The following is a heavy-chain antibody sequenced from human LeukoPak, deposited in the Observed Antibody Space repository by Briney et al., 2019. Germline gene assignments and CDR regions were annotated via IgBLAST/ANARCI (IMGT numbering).Heavy chain of an antibody. J-gene: IGHJ5*02. D-gene: IGHD1-1*01. CDR1: GGSISSYY. V-gene: IGHV4-59*01. Sequence: SETLSLTCIVSGGSISSYYWSWIRQPPGKGLEWIGYIYYSGSTNYNPSLKSRVTISVDTTKNQFSLKLSSVTAADTAVYYCARAYDFWFDPWGQGTLVTVSS. CDR3: ARAYDFWFDP. CDR2: IYYSGST.